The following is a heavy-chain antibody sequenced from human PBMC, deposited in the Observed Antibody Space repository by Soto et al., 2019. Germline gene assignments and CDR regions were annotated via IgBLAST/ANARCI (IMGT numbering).Heavy chain of an antibody. D-gene: IGHD2-8*01. CDR2: IYYSGST. CDR3: ARHSYCTNGVCSLIDY. V-gene: IGHV4-59*08. Sequence: SETLSLTCTVSGGSISSYYWSWIRQPPGKGLEWIGYIYYSGSTNYNPSLKSRVTISVDTSKNQFSLKLSSVTAADTAVYYCARHSYCTNGVCSLIDYWGQGTLVTVSS. CDR1: GGSISSYY. J-gene: IGHJ4*02.